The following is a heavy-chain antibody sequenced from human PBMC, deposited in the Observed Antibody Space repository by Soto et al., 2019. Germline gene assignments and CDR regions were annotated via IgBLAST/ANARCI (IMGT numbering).Heavy chain of an antibody. J-gene: IGHJ4*02. V-gene: IGHV1-69*13. D-gene: IGHD7-27*01. CDR3: ARAIPKHPTSTSITGDYGY. Sequence: GASVKVSCKASGGTFSSYAISWVRQAPGQGLEWMGGIIPIFGTANYAQKFQGRVTITADESTSTAYMELSSLRSEDTAVYYCARAIPKHPTSTSITGDYGYWGQGTLVTVSS. CDR2: IIPIFGTA. CDR1: GGTFSSYA.